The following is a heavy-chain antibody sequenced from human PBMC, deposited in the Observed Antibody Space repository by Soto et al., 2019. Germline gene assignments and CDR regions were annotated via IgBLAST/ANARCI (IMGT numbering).Heavy chain of an antibody. CDR2: ISSTGLYT. CDR1: GFSFTTYG. Sequence: GGSLRLSCAASGFSFTTYGMSWVRQAPGKGLEWVSDISSTGLYTYLADSVKGRFTISRDNSKNTLYLQMNSLRVDDTAVYFCTKSWLYEKNWFDPWGQGTLVTVSS. CDR3: TKSWLYEKNWFDP. V-gene: IGHV3-23*01. D-gene: IGHD3-22*01. J-gene: IGHJ5*02.